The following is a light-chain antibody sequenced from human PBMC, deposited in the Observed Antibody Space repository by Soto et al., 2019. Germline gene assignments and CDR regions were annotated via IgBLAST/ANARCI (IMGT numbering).Light chain of an antibody. CDR3: LQDYNYPRT. CDR2: CAS. CDR1: QDIRTE. J-gene: IGKJ1*01. Sequence: AIQMTQSPSSLSASVGDRVTITCRASQDIRTELGWYQQRPGEAPKLLIYCASTLQGGVPSRFRGSGSGTDFTLTISSLQPEDFATYYCLQDYNYPRTFRQGTKVEIK. V-gene: IGKV1-6*01.